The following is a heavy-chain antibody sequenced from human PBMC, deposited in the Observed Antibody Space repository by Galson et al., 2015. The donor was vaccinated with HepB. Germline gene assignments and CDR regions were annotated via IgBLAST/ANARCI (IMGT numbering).Heavy chain of an antibody. CDR3: ARDRGVFVYYYDSSGYYGLDY. CDR2: ISAYNGNT. CDR1: GYTFTSYG. Sequence: SGAEVKKPGASVKVSCKASGYTFTSYGISWVRQAPGQGLEWMGWISAYNGNTNYAQKLQGRVTMTTDTSTSTAYMELRSLRSDDTAVYYCARDRGVFVYYYDSSGYYGLDYWGQGTLVTVSS. J-gene: IGHJ4*02. V-gene: IGHV1-18*04. D-gene: IGHD3-22*01.